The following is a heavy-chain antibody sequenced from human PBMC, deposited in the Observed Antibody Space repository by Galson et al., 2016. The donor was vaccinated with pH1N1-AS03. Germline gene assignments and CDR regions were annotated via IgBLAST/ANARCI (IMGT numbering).Heavy chain of an antibody. D-gene: IGHD6-13*01. J-gene: IGHJ3*02. CDR2: INSDGSST. CDR3: YSSSCDDAFDI. Sequence: SLRLSCAASGFTFSSYWMHWVRQAPGKGLVWVSRINSDGSSTSYADSVKGRFTISRDNAKKTLYLQMNSLRAEDTAVYYFYSSSCDDAFDIWGQGTMVTVSS. CDR1: GFTFSSYW. V-gene: IGHV3-74*01.